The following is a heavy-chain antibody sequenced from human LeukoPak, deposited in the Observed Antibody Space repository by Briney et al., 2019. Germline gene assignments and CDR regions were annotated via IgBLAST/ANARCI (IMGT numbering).Heavy chain of an antibody. D-gene: IGHD2-2*01. J-gene: IGHJ6*02. V-gene: IGHV3-21*01. Sequence: GGSLRLSCAASGFTLSSYSMNWVRQAPGKGLEWVSSISSSSSYIYYADSVKGRFTISRDNAKNSLYLQMNSLRAEDTAVYYCARDQAVVVPAATIYYYYGMDVWGQGTTVTVSS. CDR2: ISSSSSYI. CDR1: GFTLSSYS. CDR3: ARDQAVVVPAATIYYYYGMDV.